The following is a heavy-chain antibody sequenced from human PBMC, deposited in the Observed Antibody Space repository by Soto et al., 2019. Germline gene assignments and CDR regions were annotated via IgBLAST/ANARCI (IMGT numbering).Heavy chain of an antibody. Sequence: EVQLAESGGGLVQPGGSLRPSCAASGFTFSNYWMHWVRQVPGRGLVWVSRINPDGSSTNYADSVKGRFTMSRDNAKNMVYLEMNSLRAEDTAVYYCARDNWNSYWGQGILVTVSS. CDR3: ARDNWNSY. J-gene: IGHJ4*02. V-gene: IGHV3-74*01. D-gene: IGHD1-7*01. CDR2: INPDGSST. CDR1: GFTFSNYW.